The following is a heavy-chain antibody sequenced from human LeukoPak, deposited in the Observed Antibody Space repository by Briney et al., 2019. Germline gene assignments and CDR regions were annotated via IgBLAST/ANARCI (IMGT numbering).Heavy chain of an antibody. CDR3: TTAPYYTTDYGDYYYYYGMDV. CDR1: GFTFSNAW. J-gene: IGHJ6*02. CDR2: IKSKTDGGTT. Sequence: PGGSLRLSCAASGFTFSNAWMSWVRQAPGKGLEWVGRIKSKTDGGTTDYAAPVKGRFTISRDGSKNTLYLQMNSLKTEDTAVYYCTTAPYYTTDYGDYYYYYGMDVWGQGTTVTVSS. D-gene: IGHD4-17*01. V-gene: IGHV3-15*01.